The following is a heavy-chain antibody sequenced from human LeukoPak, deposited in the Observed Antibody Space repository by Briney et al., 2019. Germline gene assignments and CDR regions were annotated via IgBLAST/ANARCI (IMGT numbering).Heavy chain of an antibody. CDR3: ARGFLYSHYMDV. V-gene: IGHV4-38-2*02. Sequence: SETLSLTCTVSGYSISSDYYWGWIRQTPGKGLEWIGSVYHSGTTYHNPSLKSRVTMSVDTSKNQFSLTLTSVTAADTALYYCARGFLYSHYMDVWGKGTTVTVPS. J-gene: IGHJ6*03. CDR2: VYHSGTT. D-gene: IGHD2/OR15-2a*01. CDR1: GYSISSDYY.